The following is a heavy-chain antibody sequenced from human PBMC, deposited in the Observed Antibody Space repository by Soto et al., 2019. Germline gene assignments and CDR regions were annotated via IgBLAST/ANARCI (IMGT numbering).Heavy chain of an antibody. J-gene: IGHJ3*02. V-gene: IGHV3-21*01. CDR2: ISSSSSYI. CDR1: GFTFSSYS. CDR3: ARLSTYYCHSTGYDAFDI. Sequence: AGGSLRLSCTASGFTFSSYSMNWVRQAPGKGLEWVSSISSSSSYIYYADSVKGRFTISRDNAKNSLYLQMNSLRAEDTAVYYCARLSTYYCHSTGYDAFDISGQGTMLTVSS. D-gene: IGHD3-22*01.